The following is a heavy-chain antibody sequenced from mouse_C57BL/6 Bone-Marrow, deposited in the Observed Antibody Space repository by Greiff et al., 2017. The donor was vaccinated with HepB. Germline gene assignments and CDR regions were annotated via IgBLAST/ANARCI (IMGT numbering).Heavy chain of an antibody. V-gene: IGHV14-4*01. J-gene: IGHJ3*01. CDR2: IDPENGDT. Sequence: EVQLQQSGAELVRPGASVKLSCTASGFNIKDDYMHWVKQRPEQGLEWIGWIDPENGDTEYASKFLGMATITADTSSNTAYLQLSSLTSEDTAVYYCTTLYSSFAYWGQGTLVTVSA. D-gene: IGHD2-12*01. CDR1: GFNIKDDY. CDR3: TTLYSSFAY.